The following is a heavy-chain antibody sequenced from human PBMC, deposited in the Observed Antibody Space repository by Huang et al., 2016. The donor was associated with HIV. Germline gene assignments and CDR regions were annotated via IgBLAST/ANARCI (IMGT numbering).Heavy chain of an antibody. D-gene: IGHD2-2*01. CDR1: GYTFTSYC. Sequence: QVQLVQSGVEVKKPGASVKVSCKASGYTFTSYCISWVRQAPGQGLEWMGWISAYNGVTNYAQNVQGRVTMTTDTSTSTAYMELRSLRSDDTAVYYCARDSPLLGVVIVVVPTAPNAFDIWGQGTMVTVSS. V-gene: IGHV1-18*01. CDR2: ISAYNGVT. CDR3: ARDSPLLGVVIVVVPTAPNAFDI. J-gene: IGHJ3*02.